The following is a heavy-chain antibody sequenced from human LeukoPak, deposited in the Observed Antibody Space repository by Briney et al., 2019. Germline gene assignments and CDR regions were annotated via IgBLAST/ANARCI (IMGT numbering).Heavy chain of an antibody. CDR1: GFTLGDYA. Sequence: PGGSLRLSCTASGFTLGDYAMSWVRKAQGKGLEGVAVISYDGSNKYYADSVKGRFTISRDNSKNTLYLQMNSLRAEDTAVYYCARDLSGSYYLDWYFDLWGRGTLVTVSS. V-gene: IGHV3-30-3*01. D-gene: IGHD1-26*01. J-gene: IGHJ2*01. CDR3: ARDLSGSYYLDWYFDL. CDR2: ISYDGSNK.